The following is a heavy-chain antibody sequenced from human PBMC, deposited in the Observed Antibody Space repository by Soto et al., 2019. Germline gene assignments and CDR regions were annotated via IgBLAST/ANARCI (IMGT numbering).Heavy chain of an antibody. CDR3: ARYSPKLWFGELSWFDP. CDR1: GGSIRSSSYY. Sequence: QLQLQESGPGLVKPSENLSLTCTVSGGSIRSSSYYWGWIRQPPGKGLEWIGSIYYSGSTYYNPSLKSRVTISVLTSKHQFTLKLSSVTAADTAVYYCARYSPKLWFGELSWFDPWGQGTLVTVSS. J-gene: IGHJ5*02. V-gene: IGHV4-39*01. D-gene: IGHD3-10*01. CDR2: IYYSGST.